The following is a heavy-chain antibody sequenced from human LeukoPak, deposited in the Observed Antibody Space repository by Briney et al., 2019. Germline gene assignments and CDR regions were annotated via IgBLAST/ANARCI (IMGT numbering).Heavy chain of an antibody. CDR3: ARAERSGEHDY. V-gene: IGHV4-61*01. D-gene: IGHD6-25*01. Sequence: SSETLSLTCTVSGGSVSSGSYYWSWIRQPPGKGLEWIGYIYYSGSTNYNPSLKSRVTISVDTSKNQFSLKLSSVTAADTAVYYCARAERSGEHDYWGQGTLVTVSS. J-gene: IGHJ4*02. CDR1: GGSVSSGSYY. CDR2: IYYSGST.